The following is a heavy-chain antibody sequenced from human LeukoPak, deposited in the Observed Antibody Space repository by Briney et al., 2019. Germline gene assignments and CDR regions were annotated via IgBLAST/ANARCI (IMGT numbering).Heavy chain of an antibody. CDR3: ARAGYSGYVQFDP. Sequence: PSETLSLTCTVSGGSISSYYWSWIRQPAGKGLEWIGRIYTSGSTNYNPSLKSRVTISVDKSKNQFSLKLSSVTAVDTAVYYCARAGYSGYVQFDPWGQGTLVTVPS. J-gene: IGHJ5*02. CDR1: GGSISSYY. V-gene: IGHV4-4*07. D-gene: IGHD5-12*01. CDR2: IYTSGST.